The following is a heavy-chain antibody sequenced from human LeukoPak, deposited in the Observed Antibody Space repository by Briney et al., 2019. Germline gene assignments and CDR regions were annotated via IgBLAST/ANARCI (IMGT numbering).Heavy chain of an antibody. J-gene: IGHJ6*02. D-gene: IGHD4-17*01. CDR2: ISYDGSNK. Sequence: GRSLRLSCAASGFTFSSYGMHWVRQAPGKGLEWVAVISYDGSNKYYADSVKGRFTISRDNSKNTLYLQMNSLRAEDTAVYYCARAVSLTTIYYYGMDVWGQGTTVTVSS. CDR3: ARAVSLTTIYYYGMDV. CDR1: GFTFSSYG. V-gene: IGHV3-30*03.